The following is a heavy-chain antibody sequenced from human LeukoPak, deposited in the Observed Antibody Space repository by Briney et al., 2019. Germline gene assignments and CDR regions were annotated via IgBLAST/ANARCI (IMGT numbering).Heavy chain of an antibody. CDR3: ARGHSGSYQRNDAFDI. CDR1: GFTFSDYT. J-gene: IGHJ3*02. CDR2: ISIRSSYI. Sequence: PGGSLRLSCTTSGFTFSDYTMHWVRQAPGKGLEWVSSISIRSSYIYYADSVKGRFTISRDNARNSLYLQMNSLGAEDTAVYYCARGHSGSYQRNDAFDIWGQGTMVTVSS. V-gene: IGHV3-21*01. D-gene: IGHD1-26*01.